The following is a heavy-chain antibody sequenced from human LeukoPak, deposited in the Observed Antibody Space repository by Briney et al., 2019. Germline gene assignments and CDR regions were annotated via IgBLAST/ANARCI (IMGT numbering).Heavy chain of an antibody. Sequence: ASVKVSCKTSGYTFTTYAISWVRQGPGQGLEWMGWINIYNGNTKYAQKFQGRVTMTADTSTSTAYMEMRSLRSDDTAVYYCARLPHPLGGTAGDYWGQGTWSPSPQ. CDR2: INIYNGNT. J-gene: IGHJ4*02. CDR3: ARLPHPLGGTAGDY. CDR1: GYTFTTYA. V-gene: IGHV1-18*01. D-gene: IGHD1-26*01.